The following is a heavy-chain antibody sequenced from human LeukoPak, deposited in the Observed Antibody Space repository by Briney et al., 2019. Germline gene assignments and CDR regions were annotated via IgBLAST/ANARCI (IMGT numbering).Heavy chain of an antibody. CDR3: ARDKAAPDY. Sequence: GGSLRLSCAASEFTFNTYWMSWVRQAPGKGLEWVANINQDGSEKYYVDSVKGRFTISRDNAKNSLYLQMNSLRVEDTAVYYCARDKAAPDYWGQGTLVTVSP. V-gene: IGHV3-7*01. D-gene: IGHD6-6*01. CDR1: EFTFNTYW. CDR2: INQDGSEK. J-gene: IGHJ4*02.